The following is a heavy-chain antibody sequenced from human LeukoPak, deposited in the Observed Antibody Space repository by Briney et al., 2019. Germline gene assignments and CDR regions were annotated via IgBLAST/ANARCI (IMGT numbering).Heavy chain of an antibody. D-gene: IGHD3-9*01. V-gene: IGHV1-2*02. CDR2: INPNSGGT. Sequence: ASVKVSCRASGYTFTSYYMHWVRQAPGQGLEWMGWINPNSGGTNYAQKFQGRVTMTRDTSISTAYMELSRLRSDDTAVYYCARPSYDILTGYYSPADYWGQGTLVTVSS. J-gene: IGHJ4*02. CDR1: GYTFTSYY. CDR3: ARPSYDILTGYYSPADY.